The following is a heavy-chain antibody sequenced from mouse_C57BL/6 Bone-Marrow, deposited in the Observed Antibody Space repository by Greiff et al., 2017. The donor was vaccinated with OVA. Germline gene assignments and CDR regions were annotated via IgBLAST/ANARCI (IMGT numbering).Heavy chain of an antibody. CDR3: AGEGYYGSSSHCWFDV. Sequence: VQLQQSGPGMVKPSQSLPLTCTATGYSITSGYDWHWIRHFPGNKLEWMGYISYSGSTNYNPSLKSRIPITHDTSKNHFFLKLNSVTTEDTATDYCAGEGYYGSSSHCWFDVWGTGTTVTVAS. V-gene: IGHV3-1*01. CDR1: GYSITSGYD. D-gene: IGHD1-1*01. CDR2: ISYSGST. J-gene: IGHJ1*03.